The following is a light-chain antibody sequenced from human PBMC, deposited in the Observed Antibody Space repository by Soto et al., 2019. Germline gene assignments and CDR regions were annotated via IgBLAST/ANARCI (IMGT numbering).Light chain of an antibody. J-gene: IGKJ1*01. CDR2: KAS. CDR3: QQYNSYSPRT. V-gene: IGKV1-5*03. CDR1: QSISSW. Sequence: DIQMTQSPSTLSASVGDRVTITCRASQSISSWLAWYQQKPRKAPKLLIYKASSLESGVPSRFSGSGSGTEFTLTISSLQPDDFATYYCQQYNSYSPRTFGQGTKVEIK.